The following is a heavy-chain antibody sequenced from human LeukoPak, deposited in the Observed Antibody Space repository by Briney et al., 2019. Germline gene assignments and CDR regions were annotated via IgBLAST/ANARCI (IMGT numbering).Heavy chain of an antibody. CDR3: ARNQDYGVYNSVGAFDI. V-gene: IGHV3-33*01. Sequence: GRSLRLSCAASGFTFSSYGMHWVRQAPGKGLEWVAVIWYDGSNKYYADSVKGRFTISRDNSKNTLYLQMNSLRAEDTAVYYCARNQDYGVYNSVGAFDIWGQRTMVTVSS. J-gene: IGHJ3*02. CDR1: GFTFSSYG. CDR2: IWYDGSNK. D-gene: IGHD4-17*01.